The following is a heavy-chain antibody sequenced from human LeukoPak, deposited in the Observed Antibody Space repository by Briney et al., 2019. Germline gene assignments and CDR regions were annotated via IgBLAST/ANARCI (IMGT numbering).Heavy chain of an antibody. CDR2: ISIDGGRT. CDR1: GFTFSSYA. V-gene: IGHV3-23*01. J-gene: IGHJ6*03. D-gene: IGHD6-25*01. CDR3: ARKGIGSSRYQNMDV. Sequence: GRSLRLSCAASGFTFSSYAMSWVRQARGKGPEWASTISIDGGRTYYADSVKGRFTVSRDTSKNTLYLQMNSLRAEDTAVYYCARKGIGSSRYQNMDVWGKGTTVTVSS.